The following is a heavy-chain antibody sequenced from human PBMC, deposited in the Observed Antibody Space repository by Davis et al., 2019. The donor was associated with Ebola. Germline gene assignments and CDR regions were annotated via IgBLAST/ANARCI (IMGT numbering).Heavy chain of an antibody. Sequence: GESLKISCAASGFTFSDDYMNWIRQAPGKGLEWVSYISGSGSTTYYADSVKGRFTISRDNAKNSLYLQMNSLRAEDTAVYYCARSRVPDPTTPFDYWGQGTLVTVS. J-gene: IGHJ4*02. CDR1: GFTFSDDY. D-gene: IGHD1-26*01. CDR2: ISGSGSTT. V-gene: IGHV3-11*01. CDR3: ARSRVPDPTTPFDY.